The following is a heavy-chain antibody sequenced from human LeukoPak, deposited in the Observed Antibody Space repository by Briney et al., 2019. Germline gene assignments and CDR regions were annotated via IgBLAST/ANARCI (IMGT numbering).Heavy chain of an antibody. J-gene: IGHJ6*02. Sequence: PGGSLRLSCAASGFTFSDYYMSWIRQAPGKGLEWVSYISGSGSTIYYADSVKGRFTISRDNAKNSLYLQMNSLRAEDTAVYYCARRPHYYYYGMDVWGQGTTVTVSS. CDR3: ARRPHYYYYGMDV. CDR2: ISGSGSTI. V-gene: IGHV3-11*01. CDR1: GFTFSDYY.